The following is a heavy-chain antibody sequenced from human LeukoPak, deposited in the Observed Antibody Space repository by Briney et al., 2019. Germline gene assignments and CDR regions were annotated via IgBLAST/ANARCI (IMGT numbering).Heavy chain of an antibody. CDR3: AKDSYYDSIGYYSHFDY. CDR1: GFTFSSYA. D-gene: IGHD3-22*01. Sequence: GGSLRLSCAASGFTFSSYAMSWVRQAPGKGLEWVSAISGSGGSTYYADSVKGRFTISRDNSKNTLYLQMISLRAEDTAVYYCAKDSYYDSIGYYSHFDYWGQGTLVTVSS. V-gene: IGHV3-23*01. J-gene: IGHJ4*02. CDR2: ISGSGGST.